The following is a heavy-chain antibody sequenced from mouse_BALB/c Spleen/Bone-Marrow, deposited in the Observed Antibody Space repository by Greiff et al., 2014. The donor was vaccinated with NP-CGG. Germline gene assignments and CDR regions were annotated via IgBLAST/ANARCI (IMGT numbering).Heavy chain of an antibody. D-gene: IGHD2-14*01. V-gene: IGHV3-6*02. J-gene: IGHJ4*01. CDR1: GYSITSGYY. CDR3: ASVEVHAMDY. CDR2: ISYDGSN. Sequence: EVKLEESVPGLVKHSQTLSLTYSVPGYSITSGYYWNWIRQFPGNKLEWLGYISYDGSNHYNPSLTNRVSITRDTSKNQFFLKLNSVTTEDTATYYCASVEVHAMDYWGQGTSVTVSS.